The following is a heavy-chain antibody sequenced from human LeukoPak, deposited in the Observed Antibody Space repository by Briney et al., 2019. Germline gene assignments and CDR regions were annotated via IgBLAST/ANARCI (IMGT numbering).Heavy chain of an antibody. D-gene: IGHD3-10*01. CDR3: ARDRGWFGELLDYFDY. CDR2: ICYSGST. V-gene: IGHV4-39*07. CDR1: GGSISSSSYY. J-gene: IGHJ4*02. Sequence: PSETLSLTCTVSGGSISSSSYYWGWIRQPPGKGLEWIGSICYSGSTYYNPSLKGRVTISVDTSKNQFSLKLSSVTAADTAVYYCARDRGWFGELLDYFDYWGQGTLVTVSS.